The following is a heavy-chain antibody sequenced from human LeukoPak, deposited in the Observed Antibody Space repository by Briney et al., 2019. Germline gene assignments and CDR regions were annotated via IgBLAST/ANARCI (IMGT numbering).Heavy chain of an antibody. V-gene: IGHV4-59*01. CDR2: VYYNGNT. CDR3: LRDRAAAGGWLDP. CDR1: GGSISTYF. J-gene: IGHJ5*02. Sequence: PSETLSLTCTVSGGSISTYFWNWIRQPPGKGLEWIGYVYYNGNTNYNPSLKSRLTISVGTSKNQFSLKLTSVTAADTAVYYCLRDRAAAGGWLDPWGQGALVTVSS. D-gene: IGHD6-13*01.